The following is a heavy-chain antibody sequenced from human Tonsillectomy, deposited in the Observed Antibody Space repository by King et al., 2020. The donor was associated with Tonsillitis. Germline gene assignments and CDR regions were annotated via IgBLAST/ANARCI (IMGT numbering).Heavy chain of an antibody. CDR2: IYYSGST. J-gene: IGHJ4*02. D-gene: IGHD3-22*01. Sequence: QLQESGPGLVKPSETLSLTCTVSGGSISSSSYYWGWIRQPPGKGLEWIGSIYYSGSTYYNPSLKSRVTMSVDTSNNQFSLKLSSVTAADTPVYYCARASRLGIYYFDYWGQGTLVTVSS. CDR3: ARASRLGIYYFDY. V-gene: IGHV4-39*01. CDR1: GGSISSSSYY.